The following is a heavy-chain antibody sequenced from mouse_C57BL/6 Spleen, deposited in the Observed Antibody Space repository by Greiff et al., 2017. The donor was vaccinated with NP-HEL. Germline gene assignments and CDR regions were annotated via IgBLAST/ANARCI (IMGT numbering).Heavy chain of an antibody. V-gene: IGHV1-20*01. D-gene: IGHD2-12*01. CDR1: GYSFTGYF. CDR2: INPYNGDT. CDR3: ARGGSYPVYFDV. J-gene: IGHJ1*03. Sequence: EVKLMDSGPELVKPGDSVKISCKASGYSFTGYFMNWVMQSHGKSLEWIGRINPYNGDTFYNQKCKGKATLTVDKSSSTAHMALRSLTSEDSAVYYCARGGSYPVYFDVWGTGTTVTVSS.